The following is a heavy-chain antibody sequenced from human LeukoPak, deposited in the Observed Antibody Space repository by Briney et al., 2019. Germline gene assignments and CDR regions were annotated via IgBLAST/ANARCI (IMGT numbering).Heavy chain of an antibody. CDR2: IKEDGSEK. CDR3: GGNY. CDR1: GFTLSNYW. Sequence: QPGGSLRLSCAASGFTLSNYWMNWVRQAPGKGLEWVANIKEDGSEKYYVDSVKGRFTISRDTAKNSLHLQMDSLRAEDTAVYYCGGNYWGQGTRVTVSS. J-gene: IGHJ4*02. V-gene: IGHV3-7*01.